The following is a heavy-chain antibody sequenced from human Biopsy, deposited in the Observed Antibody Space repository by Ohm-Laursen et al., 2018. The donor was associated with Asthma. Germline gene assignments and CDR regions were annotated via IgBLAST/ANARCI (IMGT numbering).Heavy chain of an antibody. CDR2: MYYGETT. V-gene: IGHV4-39*07. CDR3: ARGWNCGGDCYSLDY. D-gene: IGHD2-21*02. Sequence: SDTLSLTCTVSGASITSSAYYWGWIRQPPGKGLEWIGSMYYGETTYYSPSLKNRVTISMDRSKNQFSLRLRSVTAADTAVYYCARGWNCGGDCYSLDYWGQGTLVTVSS. CDR1: GASITSSAYY. J-gene: IGHJ4*02.